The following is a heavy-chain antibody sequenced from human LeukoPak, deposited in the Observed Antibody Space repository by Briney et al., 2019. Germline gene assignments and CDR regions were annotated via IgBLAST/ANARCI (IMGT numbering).Heavy chain of an antibody. V-gene: IGHV1-58*01. Sequence: SVKVSCKASVFTFTSSAVQWVRQARGQRLEWIGWIVVGSGNTNYAQKSQGRVTMTRDTSISTAYMELSRLRSDDTAVYYCARVTGYYYESTGYYHHAFDLWGQGTMVTVSS. D-gene: IGHD3-22*01. CDR1: VFTFTSSA. CDR2: IVVGSGNT. J-gene: IGHJ3*01. CDR3: ARVTGYYYESTGYYHHAFDL.